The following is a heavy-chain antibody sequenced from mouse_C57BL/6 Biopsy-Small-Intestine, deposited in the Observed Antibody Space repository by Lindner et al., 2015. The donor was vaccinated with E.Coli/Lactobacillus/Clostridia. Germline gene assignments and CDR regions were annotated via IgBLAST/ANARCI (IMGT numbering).Heavy chain of an antibody. CDR1: GYTFTSYW. Sequence: VQLQESGAELVRPGSSVKLSCKASGYTFTSYWMHWVKQRPIQGLEWIGNIDPSDSETHYNQKFKDKATLTVDTSSNTAYLQLSSLTSEDTAVYYCARRDYGSSYGYFDVVGHRDHGHRLL. CDR3: ARRDYGSSYGYFDV. V-gene: IGHV1-52*01. J-gene: IGHJ1*03. D-gene: IGHD1-1*01. CDR2: IDPSDSET.